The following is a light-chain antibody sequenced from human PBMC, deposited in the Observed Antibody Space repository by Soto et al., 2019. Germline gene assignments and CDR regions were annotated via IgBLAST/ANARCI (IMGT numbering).Light chain of an antibody. J-gene: IGKJ2*01. CDR3: QQYGSSPYT. CDR1: QSVANN. V-gene: IGKV3-20*01. CDR2: GAT. Sequence: EIVMTQSPATLSVSPGERATLSCMASQSVANNLAWYQQKPGQAPRLLIYGATSRATGIPDRFSGSGSGTDFILTISRLEPEDFALYFCQQYGSSPYTFAQGTKVDIK.